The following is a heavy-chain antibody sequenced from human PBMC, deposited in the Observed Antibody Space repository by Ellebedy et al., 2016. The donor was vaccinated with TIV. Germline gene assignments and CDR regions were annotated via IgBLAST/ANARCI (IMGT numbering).Heavy chain of an antibody. D-gene: IGHD3-22*01. CDR1: GYTFNSYG. CDR3: ARGNYYDINAYPWFDP. CDR2: VNPNSGKT. Sequence: AASVKVSCKASGYTFNSYGIYWVRQAPGQGLECVGWVNPNSGKTDFAQNFQGRVTLTTNTSITTAYMELSSLTSEDTAVYYCARGNYYDINAYPWFDPWGQGTLVTVSS. V-gene: IGHV1-8*01. J-gene: IGHJ5*02.